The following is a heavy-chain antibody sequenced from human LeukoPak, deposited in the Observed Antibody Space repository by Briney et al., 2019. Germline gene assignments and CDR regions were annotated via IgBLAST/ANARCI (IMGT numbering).Heavy chain of an antibody. V-gene: IGHV1-2*02. Sequence: GASVKVSCKASGYTFTGYYMHWVRQAPGQGLEWMGWINPNSGGTNYAQKFQGRVTMTRDTSISTAYMELSRLRSDDTAVYYCARDISGWYGAGVGFDYWGQGTLVTVSS. CDR3: ARDISGWYGAGVGFDY. J-gene: IGHJ4*02. CDR2: INPNSGGT. D-gene: IGHD6-19*01. CDR1: GYTFTGYY.